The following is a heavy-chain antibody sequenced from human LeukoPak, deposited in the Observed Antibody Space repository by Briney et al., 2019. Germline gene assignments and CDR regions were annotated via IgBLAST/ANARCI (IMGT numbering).Heavy chain of an antibody. V-gene: IGHV3-30*18. J-gene: IGHJ4*02. CDR3: AKEITRPNRAVAGLNY. CDR1: GFTFSSYG. Sequence: GGSLRLSCAASGFTFSSYGMHWVRQAPGKGLEWVAIISYDGSHKYYAGSVKGRFTISRDNSKNTLYLQMNSLRAEDTAMYYCAKEITRPNRAVAGLNYWGQRTLVTVSS. CDR2: ISYDGSHK. D-gene: IGHD6-19*01.